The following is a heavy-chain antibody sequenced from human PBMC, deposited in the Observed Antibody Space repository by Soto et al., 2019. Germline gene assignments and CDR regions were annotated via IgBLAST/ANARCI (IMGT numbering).Heavy chain of an antibody. Sequence: GKGLEWIGYIYYSGSTNNNPSLKSRVTISVDTSKNQFSLKLSSVTAADTAVYYCARTASAAGPYNWFDPWGQGTLVTVSS. D-gene: IGHD6-13*01. CDR2: IYYSGST. CDR3: ARTASAAGPYNWFDP. V-gene: IGHV4-61*10. J-gene: IGHJ5*02.